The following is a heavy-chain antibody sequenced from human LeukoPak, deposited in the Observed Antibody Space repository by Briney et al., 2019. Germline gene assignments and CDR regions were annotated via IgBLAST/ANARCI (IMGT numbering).Heavy chain of an antibody. D-gene: IGHD3-16*01. Sequence: GGSLRLSCAASGFTFSSYAMSWVRQAPGKGLEWVSAISGSGGSTYYADSVKGRFTISRDNSKNTLYLQMNSLRAEDTAVYFCARLNPYYYYMDVWGKGTTVTVSS. CDR3: ARLNPYYYYMDV. V-gene: IGHV3-23*01. CDR1: GFTFSSYA. CDR2: ISGSGGST. J-gene: IGHJ6*03.